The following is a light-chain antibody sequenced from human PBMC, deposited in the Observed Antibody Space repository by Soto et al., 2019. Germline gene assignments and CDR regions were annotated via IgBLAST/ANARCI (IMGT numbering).Light chain of an antibody. CDR2: QDR. CDR3: QAWDSSTARHVV. V-gene: IGLV3-1*01. Sequence: SYELTQPPSVSVSPGQTASITCSGDKLGDKYACWYQQKPGQSPVLVIYQDRKRPSGIPERFSGSNSGNTATLTISGTQAMDEADYYCQAWDSSTARHVVFGGGTKVTVL. J-gene: IGLJ2*01. CDR1: KLGDKY.